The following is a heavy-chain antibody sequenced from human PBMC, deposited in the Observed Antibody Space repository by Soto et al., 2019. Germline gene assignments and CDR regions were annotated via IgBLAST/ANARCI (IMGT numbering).Heavy chain of an antibody. CDR2: IYYSGST. CDR3: ASSGDITIDY. V-gene: IGHV4-39*01. J-gene: IGHJ4*02. Sequence: SETLSLTCTVSGGSISSSSYYWGWIRQPPGKGLEWIGSIYYSGSTYYNPSLKSRVTISVDTSKNQFSLKLSSVTAADTAVYYCASSGDITIDYWGQGTLVTVSS. CDR1: GGSISSSSYY. D-gene: IGHD5-12*01.